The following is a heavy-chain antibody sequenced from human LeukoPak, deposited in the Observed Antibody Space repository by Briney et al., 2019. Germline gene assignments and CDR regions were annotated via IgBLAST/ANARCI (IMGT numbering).Heavy chain of an antibody. CDR1: VGSFIGYY. CDR3: ARVGYSYVINDWSRTGLGAYPTKYYYHMDV. D-gene: IGHD5-18*01. Sequence: SETLSLTCAVYVGSFIGYYWSWIRQPPGKGLEWIGEINHSGSTNYNPSLMSRVTISGDTSKNQFSLQLSSVTAADTAVYFCARVGYSYVINDWSRTGLGAYPTKYYYHMDVWGKGTTVTVSS. V-gene: IGHV4-34*01. J-gene: IGHJ6*03. CDR2: INHSGST.